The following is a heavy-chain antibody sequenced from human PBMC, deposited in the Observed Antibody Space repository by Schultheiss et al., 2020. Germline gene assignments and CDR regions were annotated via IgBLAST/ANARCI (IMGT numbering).Heavy chain of an antibody. D-gene: IGHD6-19*01. CDR3: ARPISPPWLETAVGFDP. CDR1: GYTFTSYD. V-gene: IGHV1-8*01. J-gene: IGHJ5*02. Sequence: ASVKVSCKASGYTFTSYDINWVRQATGQGLEWMGWMNPNSGNTGYAQKFQGRVTMTRNTSISTAYMELSSLRSEDTAVYYCARPISPPWLETAVGFDPWGQGTLVTVSS. CDR2: MNPNSGNT.